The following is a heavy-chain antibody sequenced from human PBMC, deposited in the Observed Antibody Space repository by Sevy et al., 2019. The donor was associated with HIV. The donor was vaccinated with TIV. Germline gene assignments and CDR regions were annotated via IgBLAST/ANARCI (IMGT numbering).Heavy chain of an antibody. J-gene: IGHJ5*02. CDR2: ISPFHGNT. V-gene: IGHV1-18*01. CDR3: VRVFGGRLYNGRFDP. Sequence: ASVKVSCKASGYSFTTYAITWVRQAPGQGLEWMGWISPFHGNTNYAQKLQGRVSMTTDTSTSTAYMELTSLRSDDTAVYYCVRVFGGRLYNGRFDPWGQGTLVTVSS. D-gene: IGHD3-16*01. CDR1: GYSFTTYA.